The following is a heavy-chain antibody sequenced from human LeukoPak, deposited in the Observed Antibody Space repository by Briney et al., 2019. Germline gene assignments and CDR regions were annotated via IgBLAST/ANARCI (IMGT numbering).Heavy chain of an antibody. CDR1: GFTFNSYS. CDR3: ARRTPGYCSGGSCYGFQH. V-gene: IGHV3-48*04. D-gene: IGHD2-15*01. Sequence: GGSLRLSCAASGFTFNSYSMNWVRQAPGKGLEWVSYVSSGSGTIYYADSVKGRFTISRDNANNSLYLQMNSLRAEDTAVYYCARRTPGYCSGGSCYGFQHWGQGTLVTVSS. J-gene: IGHJ1*01. CDR2: VSSGSGTI.